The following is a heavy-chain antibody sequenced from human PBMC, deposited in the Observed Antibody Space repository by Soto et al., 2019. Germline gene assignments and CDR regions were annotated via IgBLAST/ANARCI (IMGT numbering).Heavy chain of an antibody. CDR2: ISSSGSTI. Sequence: PGGSLRLSCTASGFTFGDYAMSWVRQAPGKGLEWVSYISSSGSTIYYADSVKGRFTISRDNAKNSPYLQMNSLRAEDTAVYYCARVPYSSSSHADYYYYGMDVWGQGTTVTVSS. CDR3: ARVPYSSSSHADYYYYGMDV. CDR1: GFTFGDYA. J-gene: IGHJ6*02. D-gene: IGHD6-6*01. V-gene: IGHV3-11*01.